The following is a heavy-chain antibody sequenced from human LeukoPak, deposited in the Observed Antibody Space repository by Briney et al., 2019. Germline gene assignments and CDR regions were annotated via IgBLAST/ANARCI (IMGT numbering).Heavy chain of an antibody. CDR2: IYSGGST. CDR1: GFTVSTNY. J-gene: IGHJ4*02. Sequence: PGGSLRLSCAASGFTVSTNYMSWVRQAPGKGLEWVSVIYSGGSTYYADSVKGRFTIFRDNSKNTLYLQMNSLRAEDTAVYYCARGRGTYYFDYWGQGTLVTVSS. CDR3: ARGRGTYYFDY. V-gene: IGHV3-53*01. D-gene: IGHD3-10*01.